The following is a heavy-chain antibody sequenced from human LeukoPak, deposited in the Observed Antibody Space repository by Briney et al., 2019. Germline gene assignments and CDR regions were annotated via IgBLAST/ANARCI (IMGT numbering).Heavy chain of an antibody. CDR1: GFTFSSYA. D-gene: IGHD6-13*01. CDR3: ARDPRAIAAAENWFDP. CDR2: ISYDGSNK. V-gene: IGHV3-30*04. J-gene: IGHJ5*02. Sequence: PGASLRLSCAASGFTFSSYAMHWVRQAPGKGLEWVAVISYDGSNKYYADSVKGRFTISRDNSKNTLYLQMNSLRAEDTDVYYCARDPRAIAAAENWFDPWGQGTLVTVSS.